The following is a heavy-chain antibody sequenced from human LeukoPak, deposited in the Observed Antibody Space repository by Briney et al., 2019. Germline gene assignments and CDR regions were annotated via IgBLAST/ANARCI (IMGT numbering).Heavy chain of an antibody. Sequence: GRSLRLSCAASGFTFNIYSMHWVRQAPGKGLEWVAVISPDGSSENYADSVRGRFTISRDNAKNTLYLQMDSLRAEDTAVYYCARDLGGSGSYWGQGTLVTVSS. J-gene: IGHJ4*02. CDR3: ARDLGGSGSY. CDR2: ISPDGSSE. D-gene: IGHD3-10*01. V-gene: IGHV3-30*04. CDR1: GFTFNIYS.